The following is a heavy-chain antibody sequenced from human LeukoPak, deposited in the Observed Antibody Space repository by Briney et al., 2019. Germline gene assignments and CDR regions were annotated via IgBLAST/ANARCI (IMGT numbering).Heavy chain of an antibody. CDR2: ISGSGGST. CDR3: AKGGRGGPNPLYYFDY. Sequence: HPGGSLRLSCAASGFTFSSYAMSWVRQAPGKGLEWVSAISGSGGSTYYADSVKGRFTISRDNSKNTLYLQMNSLRAEDTAVYYCAKGGRGGPNPLYYFDYWGQGTLVTVSS. J-gene: IGHJ4*02. CDR1: GFTFSSYA. V-gene: IGHV3-23*01. D-gene: IGHD3-16*01.